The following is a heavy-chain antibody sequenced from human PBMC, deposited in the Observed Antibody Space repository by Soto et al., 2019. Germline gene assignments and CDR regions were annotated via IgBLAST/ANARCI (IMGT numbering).Heavy chain of an antibody. V-gene: IGHV1-69*06. CDR1: GGTFSRYA. Sequence: SVKVSCKASGGTFSRYAISWVRQAPGQGLEWMGGIIPIFGTANYAQKFQGRVTITADKSTSTAYMELSSLRSEDTAVYYCAREIRYSSSSGPYYYYYGMDVWGQGTTVTVSS. D-gene: IGHD6-6*01. CDR2: IIPIFGTA. CDR3: AREIRYSSSSGPYYYYYGMDV. J-gene: IGHJ6*02.